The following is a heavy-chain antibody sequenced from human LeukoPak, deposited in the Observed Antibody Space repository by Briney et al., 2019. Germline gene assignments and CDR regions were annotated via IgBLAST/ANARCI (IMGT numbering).Heavy chain of an antibody. CDR2: ISYSGDT. CDR1: GGSINSYY. V-gene: IGHV4-59*08. D-gene: IGHD6-13*01. J-gene: IGHJ4*02. CDR3: ARHHQQLRSDYFDY. Sequence: SETLSLTCTVSGGSINSYYWSWIRQPPGKGLEWLGYISYSGDTNYNPSLKSRVTISVDTSKNQFSLRLSSVTAAGTAVYYCARHHQQLRSDYFDYWGQGTLVTVSS.